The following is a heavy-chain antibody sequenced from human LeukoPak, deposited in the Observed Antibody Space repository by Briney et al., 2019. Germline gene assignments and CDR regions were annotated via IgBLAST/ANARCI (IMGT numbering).Heavy chain of an antibody. Sequence: GGSLRLSCAASGFTFSSYNMHWVRQATGKGLEWVSAIGTAGDTYYPGSVKGRFTISRENAKNSLYLQMNSLRAEDTAVYYCASGRRYCSSTSCYYWFDPWGQGTLVTVSS. D-gene: IGHD2-2*01. CDR2: IGTAGDT. CDR1: GFTFSSYN. CDR3: ASGRRYCSSTSCYYWFDP. J-gene: IGHJ5*02. V-gene: IGHV3-13*01.